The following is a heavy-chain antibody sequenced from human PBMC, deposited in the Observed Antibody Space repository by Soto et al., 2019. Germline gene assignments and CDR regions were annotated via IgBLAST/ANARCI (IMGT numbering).Heavy chain of an antibody. V-gene: IGHV1-2*04. CDR3: ARSRAGSGFYDVPFDY. D-gene: IGHD2-15*01. Sequence: QVQLVQSGAEVKKPGASVKVSCKASGYTFTGYYMHWVRQAPGQGLEWMGWINPNSGGTNYAQKFQGWVTMTRDTSISTAYMELSRLRSDDTAVYYCARSRAGSGFYDVPFDYWGQGTLVTVSS. CDR2: INPNSGGT. J-gene: IGHJ4*02. CDR1: GYTFTGYY.